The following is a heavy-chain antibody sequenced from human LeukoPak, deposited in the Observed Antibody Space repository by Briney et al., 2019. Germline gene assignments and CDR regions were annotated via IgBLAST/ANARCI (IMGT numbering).Heavy chain of an antibody. CDR2: ISTDGYTT. CDR3: ARGNISF. Sequence: GGSMRLSCAASGLAFSAYKMHWVRQAPRKGLVWVSRISTDGYTTDYADFVQGRFTASRDNTKNTWSLEMNSLRAEDTAVFYCARGNISFGARGTLVTVSS. CDR1: GLAFSAYK. V-gene: IGHV3-74*01. D-gene: IGHD2/OR15-2a*01. J-gene: IGHJ4*02.